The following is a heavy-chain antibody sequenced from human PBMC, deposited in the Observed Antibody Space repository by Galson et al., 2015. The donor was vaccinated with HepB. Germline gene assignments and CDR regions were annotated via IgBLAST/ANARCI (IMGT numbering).Heavy chain of an antibody. V-gene: IGHV6-1*01. CDR1: GDSVSSYSAT. CDR3: VRDLRSSGGSLGSTSSYYYGMDV. CDR2: TYYRSKWYN. Sequence: CAISGDSVSSYSATWNWIRQSPTRGLEWLGRTYYRSKWYNDYAVSVKSRITINPDTSKNQFSLQLNSVTPEDTAVYYCVRDLRSSGGSLGSTSSYYYGMDVWGQGTTVTVS. J-gene: IGHJ6*02. D-gene: IGHD2-15*01.